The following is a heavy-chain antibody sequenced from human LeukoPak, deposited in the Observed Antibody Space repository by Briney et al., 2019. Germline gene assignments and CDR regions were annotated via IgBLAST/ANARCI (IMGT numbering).Heavy chain of an antibody. J-gene: IGHJ6*03. V-gene: IGHV4-4*07. Sequence: SETLSLTCTVSGGSISSYYWSWIRQPAGKGLEWIGRIYTSGSTNYNPSLKSRATMSVDTSKNQFSLKLSSVTAADTAVYYCARLGRDGYNFDYYYCYMDVWGKGTTVTVSS. CDR3: ARLGRDGYNFDYYYCYMDV. CDR1: GGSISSYY. D-gene: IGHD5-24*01. CDR2: IYTSGST.